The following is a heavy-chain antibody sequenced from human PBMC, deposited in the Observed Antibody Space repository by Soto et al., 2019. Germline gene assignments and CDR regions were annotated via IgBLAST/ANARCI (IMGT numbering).Heavy chain of an antibody. CDR3: AKDGGGYYYGLFDY. D-gene: IGHD3-22*01. CDR2: ISYDGSNK. J-gene: IGHJ4*02. Sequence: QVQLVESGGGVVQPGRSLRLSCAASGFTFSSYGMHWVRQAPGKGLEWVAVISYDGSNKYYADSVKGRFTISRDNSKNTLYLQMNSLRAEDTAVYYCAKDGGGYYYGLFDYWGQGTLVTVSS. CDR1: GFTFSSYG. V-gene: IGHV3-30*18.